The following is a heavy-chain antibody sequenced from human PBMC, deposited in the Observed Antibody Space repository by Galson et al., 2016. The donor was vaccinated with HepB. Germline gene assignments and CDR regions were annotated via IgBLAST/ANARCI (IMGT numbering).Heavy chain of an antibody. CDR3: WGDNY. Sequence: SLRLSCAASGFSVSNDWMHWVRQAPGKGLEWVGLLKRNSDGGTANYAAPLKGRFTISREESKNKLYLQVNSLMTEGTGVYYSWGDNYWGQGTLVTVSS. CDR1: GFSVSNDW. D-gene: IGHD2-21*02. V-gene: IGHV3-15*01. J-gene: IGHJ4*02. CDR2: LKRNSDGGTA.